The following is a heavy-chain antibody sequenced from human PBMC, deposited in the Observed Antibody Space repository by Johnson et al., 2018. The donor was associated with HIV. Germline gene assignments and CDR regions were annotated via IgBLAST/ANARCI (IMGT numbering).Heavy chain of an antibody. CDR3: AAKTLLDAFDI. V-gene: IGHV3-53*01. Sequence: VQLVESGGGLIQPGGSLRLSCAASGFIVSSDYMSWVRQAPGKGLEWVSFIYTGGNTYYPDSVKGRFTISRDKSNDTLYLQMNSLKAEDTAVYYCAAKTLLDAFDIWGQGTIVTVSS. J-gene: IGHJ3*02. CDR1: GFIVSSDY. D-gene: IGHD3-10*01. CDR2: IYTGGNT.